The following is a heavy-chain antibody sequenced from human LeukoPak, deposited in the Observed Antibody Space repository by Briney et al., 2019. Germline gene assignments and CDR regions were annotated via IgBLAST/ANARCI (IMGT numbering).Heavy chain of an antibody. V-gene: IGHV3-23*01. CDR1: GFTFSSYA. CDR2: ISGSGGST. Sequence: GGSLRLSCAVSGFTFSSYAMSWVRQAPGKGLEWVSAISGSGGSTYYADSVKGRFTISRDNSKNTLYLQMNSLRAEDTAVYYCAKDPYYDFWSGYFRNDAFDIWGQGTMVTVSS. J-gene: IGHJ3*02. D-gene: IGHD3-3*01. CDR3: AKDPYYDFWSGYFRNDAFDI.